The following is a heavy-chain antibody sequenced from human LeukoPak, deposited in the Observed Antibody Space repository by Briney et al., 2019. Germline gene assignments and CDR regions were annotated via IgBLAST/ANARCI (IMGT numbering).Heavy chain of an antibody. J-gene: IGHJ4*02. D-gene: IGHD3-22*01. CDR3: ARAGFSIYYDSSGYFDY. V-gene: IGHV4-4*07. CDR1: GGSFSNYY. CDR2: IYTSGST. Sequence: SETLSLTCTVSGGSFSNYYWSWIRQPAGKGLEWIGRIYTSGSTNYNPSLKSRVTISVDTSKNQFSLKLSSVTAADTAVYYCARAGFSIYYDSSGYFDYWGQGTLVTVSS.